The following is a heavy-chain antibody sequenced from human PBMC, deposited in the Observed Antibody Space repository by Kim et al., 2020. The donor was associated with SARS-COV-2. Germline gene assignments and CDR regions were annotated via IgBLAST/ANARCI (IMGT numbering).Heavy chain of an antibody. Sequence: GYQDSGKGRFTIYRDNAKNTLYLQMNSLRVEDTAVYYCTRGYGSETNYWGQGSLVIVST. D-gene: IGHD3-10*01. J-gene: IGHJ4*02. V-gene: IGHV3-74*01. CDR3: TRGYGSETNY.